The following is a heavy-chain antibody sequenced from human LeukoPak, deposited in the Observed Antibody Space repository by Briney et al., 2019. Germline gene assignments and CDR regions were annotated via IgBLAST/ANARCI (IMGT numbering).Heavy chain of an antibody. CDR3: ARGVTVTTDF. Sequence: PGGSLRLSCVASGFFLSNYDMNWVRQAPGKGLEWVSGLSSSGGSTFYADSVKGRFTISRDNSKNTVYLQMNSLRGEDTAIYYCARGVTVTTDFWGQGTLVTVSS. CDR1: GFFLSNYD. D-gene: IGHD4-17*01. CDR2: LSSSGGST. J-gene: IGHJ4*02. V-gene: IGHV3-23*01.